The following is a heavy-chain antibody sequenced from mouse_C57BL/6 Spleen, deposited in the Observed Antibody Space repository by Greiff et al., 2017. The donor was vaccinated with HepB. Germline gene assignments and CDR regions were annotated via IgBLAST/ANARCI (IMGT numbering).Heavy chain of an antibody. D-gene: IGHD2-2*01. CDR2: IDPSDSET. Sequence: QVQLKQPGAELVRPGSSVKLSCKASGYTFTSYWMHWVKQRPIQGLEWIGNIDPSDSETHYNQKFKEKATLTVDKSSSTAYMQLSRLTSEDSAVYYCARKGAYGYDGSMDYWGQGTSVTVSS. J-gene: IGHJ4*01. V-gene: IGHV1-52*01. CDR3: ARKGAYGYDGSMDY. CDR1: GYTFTSYW.